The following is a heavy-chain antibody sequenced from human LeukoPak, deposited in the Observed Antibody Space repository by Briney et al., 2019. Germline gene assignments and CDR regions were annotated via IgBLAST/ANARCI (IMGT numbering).Heavy chain of an antibody. CDR1: GGSISSGGYY. Sequence: SQTLSLTCTVSGGSISSGGYYWSWIRQHPGKGLEWIGYIYYSGSTYYNPSLKSRVTISVDTSKNQFSLKLSSVTAADTAVYYCARALVVPAATRGRAFDIWGQGTMVTVSS. D-gene: IGHD2-2*01. CDR2: IYYSGST. V-gene: IGHV4-31*03. CDR3: ARALVVPAATRGRAFDI. J-gene: IGHJ3*02.